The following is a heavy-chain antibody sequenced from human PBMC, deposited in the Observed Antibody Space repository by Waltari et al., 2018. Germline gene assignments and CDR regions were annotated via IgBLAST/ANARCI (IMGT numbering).Heavy chain of an antibody. J-gene: IGHJ3*02. V-gene: IGHV1-2*04. CDR3: ARGAIFGVNDAFDI. Sequence: QVQLVQSGAEVKKPGASVKVYCTASGYTFTGYYMHWVRQAPGQGLEWMGWINPNSGGTNYAQKFQGWVTMTRDTSISTAYMELSRLRSDDTAVYYCARGAIFGVNDAFDIWGQGTMVTVSS. CDR2: INPNSGGT. CDR1: GYTFTGYY. D-gene: IGHD3-3*01.